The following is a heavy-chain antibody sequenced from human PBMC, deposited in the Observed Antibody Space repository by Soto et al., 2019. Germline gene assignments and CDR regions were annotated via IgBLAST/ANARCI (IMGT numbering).Heavy chain of an antibody. D-gene: IGHD3-3*01. CDR3: ARDEAYYDFWTGPPGYGMDV. Sequence: ASVKVSCKASCYTFTSYGISWVRPAPRQGLEWMGWISAYNGNTNYAQKLQGRVTMTTDTSTSTAYMELRSLRSDDTAVYYCARDEAYYDFWTGPPGYGMDVWGQGTTVTVAS. J-gene: IGHJ6*02. CDR2: ISAYNGNT. CDR1: CYTFTSYG. V-gene: IGHV1-18*04.